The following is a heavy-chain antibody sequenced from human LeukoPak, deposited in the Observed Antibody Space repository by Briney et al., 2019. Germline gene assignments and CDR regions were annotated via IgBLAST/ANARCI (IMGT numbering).Heavy chain of an antibody. CDR2: ISSSSSYI. CDR3: ARDPSGWMGYYYYYYMDV. J-gene: IGHJ6*03. D-gene: IGHD6-19*01. Sequence: PGRSLRLSCAASGFTFSSYSMNWVRQAPGKGLEWVSSISSSSSYIYYADSVKGRFTISRDNAKNSLYLQMNSLRAEDTAVYYCARDPSGWMGYYYYYYMDVWGKGTTVTISS. CDR1: GFTFSSYS. V-gene: IGHV3-21*01.